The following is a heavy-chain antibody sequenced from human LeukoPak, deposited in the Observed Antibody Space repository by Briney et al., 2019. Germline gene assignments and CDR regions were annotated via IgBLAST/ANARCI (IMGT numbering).Heavy chain of an antibody. Sequence: ASVKVSCKASGYTFTGYYMHWVRQAPGQGLEWMGWINPNSGGTNYAQKFQGRVTMTRDTSISTAYMELSRLRSDDTAVYYCAEDGSSSWYYYYYYMDVWGKGTTVTVSS. CDR2: INPNSGGT. CDR1: GYTFTGYY. D-gene: IGHD6-13*01. V-gene: IGHV1-2*02. CDR3: AEDGSSSWYYYYYYMDV. J-gene: IGHJ6*03.